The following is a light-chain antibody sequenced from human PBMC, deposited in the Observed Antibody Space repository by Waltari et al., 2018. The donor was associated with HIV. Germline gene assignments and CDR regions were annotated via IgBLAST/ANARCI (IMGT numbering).Light chain of an antibody. Sequence: EIVLTQSPATLSLSPGERATLSCRASQSVSSYLAWYQQKPGQAPRLLIYDASNRATGIPARFSGSGSGTDFTPTISSLESEDFAVYYCQQRRNWPKTFGQGTKVEIK. CDR2: DAS. CDR1: QSVSSY. V-gene: IGKV3-11*01. J-gene: IGKJ1*01. CDR3: QQRRNWPKT.